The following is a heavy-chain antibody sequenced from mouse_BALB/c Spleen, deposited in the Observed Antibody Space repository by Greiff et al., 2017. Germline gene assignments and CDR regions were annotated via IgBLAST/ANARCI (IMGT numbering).Heavy chain of an antibody. J-gene: IGHJ3*01. CDR2: IDPANGNT. CDR3: SYYDYSGWFAY. CDR1: GFNIKDTY. V-gene: IGHV14-3*02. Sequence: VQLQQSGAELVKPGASVKLSCTASGFNIKDTYMHWVKQRPEQGLEWIGRIDPANGNTKYDPKFQGKATITADTSSNTAYLQLSSLTSEDTAVYYCSYYDYSGWFAYWGQGTLVTVSA. D-gene: IGHD2-4*01.